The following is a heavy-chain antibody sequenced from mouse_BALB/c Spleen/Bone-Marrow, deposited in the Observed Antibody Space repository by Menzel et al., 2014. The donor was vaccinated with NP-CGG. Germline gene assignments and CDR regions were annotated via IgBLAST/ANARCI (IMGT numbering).Heavy chain of an antibody. V-gene: IGHV7-1*02. D-gene: IGHD4-1*01. CDR3: ARDAGRGNFDY. CDR2: SRNRRNDYTT. J-gene: IGHJ2*01. CDR1: GFTFSDFY. Sequence: EVKLMESGGGLVQPGGSLILSCATSGFTFSDFYMEWVRQPPGKRLEWIAASRNRRNDYTTEYSASVKGRFIVSRDTSQSILYLQMNALRAEDTAIYYCARDAGRGNFDYWGQGTTLTVSS.